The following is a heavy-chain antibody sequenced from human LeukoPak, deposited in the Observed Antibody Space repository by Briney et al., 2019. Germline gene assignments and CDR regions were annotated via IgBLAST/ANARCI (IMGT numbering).Heavy chain of an antibody. CDR2: IKEDGSDK. D-gene: IGHD5-12*01. Sequence: GESLRLSCAASEFTFGNFWMTWVRQAPGRGLEWVANIKEDGSDKYYVDSVKGRFTISRDNSKNTLYLQMNSLRAEDTAVYYCAKDFKSGYSGYDLFDYWGQGTLVTVSS. CDR1: EFTFGNFW. CDR3: AKDFKSGYSGYDLFDY. J-gene: IGHJ4*02. V-gene: IGHV3-7*03.